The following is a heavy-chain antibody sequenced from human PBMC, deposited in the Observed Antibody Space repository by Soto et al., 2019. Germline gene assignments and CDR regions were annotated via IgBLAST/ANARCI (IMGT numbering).Heavy chain of an antibody. CDR2: IIPIFGTA. CDR3: ARDSSRQWLVPAIINYYYGMDV. Sequence: QVQLVQSGAEVKKPGSSVKVSCKASGGTFSSYAISWVRQAPGQGLEWMGGIIPIFGTANYAQKFQGRVTITADESTSTGYMELSSLRSEDTAVYYCARDSSRQWLVPAIINYYYGMDVWGQGTTVTVSS. CDR1: GGTFSSYA. D-gene: IGHD6-19*01. V-gene: IGHV1-69*01. J-gene: IGHJ6*02.